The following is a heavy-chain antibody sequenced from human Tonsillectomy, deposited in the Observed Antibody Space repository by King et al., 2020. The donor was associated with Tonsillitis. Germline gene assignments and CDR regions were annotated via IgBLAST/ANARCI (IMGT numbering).Heavy chain of an antibody. V-gene: IGHV3-9*01. CDR3: AKEKGLAAPLGMDV. CDR1: GFTFDDYA. J-gene: IGHJ6*02. Sequence: EVQLVESGGGLVQPGRSLRLSCAASGFTFDDYAMHWVRQAPGKGLEWVSGISWNSGSIGYADSVKGRFTISRDNAKNSLYLQMNSLRAEDTALYYCAKEKGLAAPLGMDVWGQGTTVTVSS. CDR2: ISWNSGSI. D-gene: IGHD6-13*01.